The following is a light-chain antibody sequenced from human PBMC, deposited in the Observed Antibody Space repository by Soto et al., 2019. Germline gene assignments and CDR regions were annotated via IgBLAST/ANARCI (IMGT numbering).Light chain of an antibody. Sequence: DIQMTQSPSSLSASVGDRVIIPCRASQSISWYLNWYQVRPGKAPKLLIYAASSLQSGVPSRFSGSGSRPDFTLTISSLQPEDFATYYCQQSYSVPYTFGRGTKLEI. CDR3: QQSYSVPYT. V-gene: IGKV1-39*01. J-gene: IGKJ2*01. CDR1: QSISWY. CDR2: AAS.